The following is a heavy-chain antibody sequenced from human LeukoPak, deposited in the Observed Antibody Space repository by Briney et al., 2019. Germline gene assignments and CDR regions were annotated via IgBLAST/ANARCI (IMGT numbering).Heavy chain of an antibody. CDR2: IWYDGSNK. V-gene: IGHV3-33*06. CDR3: AKDDGYGYVDY. Sequence: PGGSLRLSCAASGFTFSSYGIHWVRQAPGKGLEWVAVIWYDGSNKYYADSVKGRFTISRDNSKNTLYLQMNSLRAEDTAVYYCAKDDGYGYVDYWGQGTLVTVSS. J-gene: IGHJ4*02. D-gene: IGHD5-18*01. CDR1: GFTFSSYG.